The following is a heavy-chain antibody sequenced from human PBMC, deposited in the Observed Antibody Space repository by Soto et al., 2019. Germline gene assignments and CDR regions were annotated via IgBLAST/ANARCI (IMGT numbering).Heavy chain of an antibody. CDR3: AGRREYCSGGSCYYVYDDY. CDR2: IIPIFGTA. Sequence: QVQLVQSGAEVKKPGSSVKVSCKASGGTFSSYAISWVRQAPGQGLEWMRGIIPIFGTANSAQKLQGRVTITADKSTITAYMELSSLRSEDTAVYYCAGRREYCSGGSCYYVYDDYWVQGTLVTVSS. J-gene: IGHJ4*02. D-gene: IGHD2-15*01. V-gene: IGHV1-69*06. CDR1: GGTFSSYA.